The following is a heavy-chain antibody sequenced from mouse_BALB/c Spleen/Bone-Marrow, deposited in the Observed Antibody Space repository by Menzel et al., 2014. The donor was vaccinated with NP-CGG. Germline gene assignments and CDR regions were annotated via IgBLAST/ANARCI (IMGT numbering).Heavy chain of an antibody. CDR2: IRNKAYGYTT. Sequence: EVKVVESGGGLVQPGGSLRLSCTTSGFTFTDCYMSWVRQPPGKALEWLAFIRNKAYGYTTEYSASVRGRFTISRDNSQSILYLQMNTLRAEDSATYYCARFPMDYWGQGTSVTVSS. V-gene: IGHV7-3*02. J-gene: IGHJ4*01. CDR1: GFTFTDCY. CDR3: ARFPMDY.